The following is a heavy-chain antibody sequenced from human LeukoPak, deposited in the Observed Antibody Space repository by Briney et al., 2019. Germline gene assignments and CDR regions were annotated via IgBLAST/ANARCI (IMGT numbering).Heavy chain of an antibody. CDR2: IIPMVGTP. CDR1: GGTLSTYA. J-gene: IGHJ4*02. V-gene: IGHV1-69*04. CDR3: ARGVDSGWD. Sequence: SVKVSCKASGGTLSTYAISWVRQAPGQGLEWMARIIPMVGTPDYAQKFQGRLTITADTSTRTAYMELSSLTSDDTAVYYCARGVDSGWDWGQGTLVTVSS. D-gene: IGHD6-19*01.